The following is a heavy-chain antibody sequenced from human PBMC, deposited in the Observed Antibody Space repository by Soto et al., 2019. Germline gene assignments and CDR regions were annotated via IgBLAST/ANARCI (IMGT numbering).Heavy chain of an antibody. Sequence: GGSLRLSCAASGFTFSSYGMHWVRQAPGKGLEWVAVISYDGSNKYYADSVKGRFTISRDNSKNTLYLQMNSLRAEDTAVYYCAKGDIVVVPAAIRGWGQGTLVTVSS. CDR1: GFTFSSYG. CDR3: AKGDIVVVPAAIRG. V-gene: IGHV3-30*18. D-gene: IGHD2-2*02. J-gene: IGHJ4*02. CDR2: ISYDGSNK.